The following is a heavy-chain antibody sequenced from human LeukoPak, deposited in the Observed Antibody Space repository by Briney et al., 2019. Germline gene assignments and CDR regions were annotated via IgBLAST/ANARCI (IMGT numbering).Heavy chain of an antibody. CDR2: IYPDDSDT. J-gene: IGHJ3*01. Sequence: GESLKISCKGSGYRFNAYWIAWVRQMPGKGLEWMGIIYPDDSDTRYSPSFQGQVTISADKSVRTAYLEWSSLKASDTAMYYCARPNITSYYDSRGYDAFDVWGQGTMVTVSS. V-gene: IGHV5-51*01. D-gene: IGHD3-22*01. CDR1: GYRFNAYW. CDR3: ARPNITSYYDSRGYDAFDV.